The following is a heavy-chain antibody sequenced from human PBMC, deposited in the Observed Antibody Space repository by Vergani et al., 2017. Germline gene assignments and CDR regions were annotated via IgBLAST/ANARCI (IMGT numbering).Heavy chain of an antibody. Sequence: EVQLVESGGGLVQPGGSLRLSCAASGFTFSSYSMNWVRQGPGKGLEWVSYISSSSSTIYYADSVKGRCTISRDNAKNSLYLQMNSLRAEDTAVYYCLVYYDSSSYFDYWGQGTLVTVSS. J-gene: IGHJ4*02. CDR1: GFTFSSYS. CDR3: LVYYDSSSYFDY. D-gene: IGHD3-22*01. V-gene: IGHV3-48*04. CDR2: ISSSSSTI.